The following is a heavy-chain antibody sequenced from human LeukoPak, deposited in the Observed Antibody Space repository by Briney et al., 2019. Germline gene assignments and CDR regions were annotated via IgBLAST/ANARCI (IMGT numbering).Heavy chain of an antibody. CDR2: IYHSGST. Sequence: SETLSLTCAVSGYSISSGYYWGWIRQPPGKGLEWIGSIYHSGSTYYNPSLKSRVTISVDTSKNQFSLKLSSVTAADTAVYYCARRILYCSSTSCYLWDYWGQGTLVTVPS. CDR1: GYSISSGYY. D-gene: IGHD2-2*01. J-gene: IGHJ4*02. CDR3: ARRILYCSSTSCYLWDY. V-gene: IGHV4-38-2*01.